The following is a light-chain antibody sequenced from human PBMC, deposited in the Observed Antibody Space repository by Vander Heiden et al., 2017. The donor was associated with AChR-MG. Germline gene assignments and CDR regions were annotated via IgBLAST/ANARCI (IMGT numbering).Light chain of an antibody. CDR3: QQRSNWPPVT. V-gene: IGKV3-11*01. CDR1: QSVSSY. Sequence: EIVSTQSPATLSLSPGERATLSCTASQSVSSYLAWYQQKPDQAPRLLIYDASNRATGIPARFSGSGSGTDFTLTISSLEPEDFAVYYCQQRSNWPPVTFGGGTKVEIK. J-gene: IGKJ4*01. CDR2: DAS.